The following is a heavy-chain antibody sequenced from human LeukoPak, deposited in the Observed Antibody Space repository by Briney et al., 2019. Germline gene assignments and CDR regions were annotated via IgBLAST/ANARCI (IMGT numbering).Heavy chain of an antibody. J-gene: IGHJ4*02. Sequence: GGSLRLSCAASGFTFKDFYMSWVRQAPGMGLEWVSYINHLGSQTDYADSVKGRFTISRDNAKNSLSLQMNNLSVDDTAVYYCVRARFTTFVYYWGQGTLVTVSS. D-gene: IGHD1-14*01. V-gene: IGHV3-11*05. CDR2: INHLGSQT. CDR1: GFTFKDFY. CDR3: VRARFTTFVYY.